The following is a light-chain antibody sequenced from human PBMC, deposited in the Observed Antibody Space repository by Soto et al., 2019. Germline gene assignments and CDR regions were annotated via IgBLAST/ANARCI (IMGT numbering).Light chain of an antibody. CDR2: GNS. CDR3: AAWDDSLSGRV. Sequence: QSVLTQPPSTSETPGQRVTISCSGSRSNIGSNSVFWYQQLPGTAPKLLIYGNSQRPSGVPDRFSGSKSGTSASLAISGLRSEDEADYCCAAWDDSLSGRVFGGGTKVTVL. CDR1: RSNIGSNS. V-gene: IGLV1-47*01. J-gene: IGLJ3*02.